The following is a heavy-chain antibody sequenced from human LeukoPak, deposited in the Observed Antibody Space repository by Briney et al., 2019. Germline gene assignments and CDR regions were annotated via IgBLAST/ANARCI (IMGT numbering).Heavy chain of an antibody. J-gene: IGHJ4*02. CDR3: AKDNRRHYTSGPNPDSLH. Sequence: PGGSLRLSCAASGFIVSSNYMNWVRRTPGKGLEWVSGISWNSGSIDYADSVKGRFTISRDNAKNSLYLQMNSLRVEDTAFYYCAKDNRRHYTSGPNPDSLHWGQGALVTVSS. D-gene: IGHD6-19*01. V-gene: IGHV3-9*01. CDR1: GFIVSSNY. CDR2: ISWNSGSI.